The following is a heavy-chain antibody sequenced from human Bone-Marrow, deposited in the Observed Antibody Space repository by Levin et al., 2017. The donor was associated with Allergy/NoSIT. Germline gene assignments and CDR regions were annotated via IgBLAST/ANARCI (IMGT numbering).Heavy chain of an antibody. CDR3: VRENYGLDY. V-gene: IGHV3-74*01. Sequence: GGSLRLSCAASAFSFSRYYMHWVRQAPGKGLVWVSRINTDGSTTGYADSVKGRFTISRDNAKNTLSLQMNSLRAEDTAVYYCVRENYGLDYWGQGALVTVSS. CDR1: AFSFSRYY. CDR2: INTDGSTT. D-gene: IGHD3-16*01. J-gene: IGHJ4*02.